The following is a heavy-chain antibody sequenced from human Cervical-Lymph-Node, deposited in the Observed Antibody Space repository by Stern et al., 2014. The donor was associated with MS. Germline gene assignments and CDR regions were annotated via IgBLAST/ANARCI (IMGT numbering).Heavy chain of an antibody. CDR3: ARDLALNTGWYGH. D-gene: IGHD1-1*01. Sequence: VQLVESGAEVKKPGSSVKVSCKASGDTFSRNAIAWVRQAPGQGLEWMGGIIPVYGAPNCAQKFQGRVTVTADESTSTVYMELSSLRSEDTAVYYCARDLALNTGWYGHWGQGTQVTVSS. CDR1: GDTFSRNA. CDR2: IIPVYGAP. J-gene: IGHJ5*02. V-gene: IGHV1-69*01.